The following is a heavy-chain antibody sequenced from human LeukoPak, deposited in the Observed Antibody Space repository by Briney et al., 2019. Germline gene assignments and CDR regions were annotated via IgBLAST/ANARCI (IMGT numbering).Heavy chain of an antibody. CDR1: GFTFSSYA. CDR3: TRDRAYGALDY. CDR2: ISYDGSNK. V-gene: IGHV3-30*04. Sequence: GGSLRLSCAASGFTFSSYAMHWVRQAPGKGLEWVAVISYDGSNKYYADSVKGRFTISRDNAKNSVYLQMISLRDEDTAVYYCTRDRAYGALDYWGQGTLVTVSS. D-gene: IGHD4/OR15-4a*01. J-gene: IGHJ4*02.